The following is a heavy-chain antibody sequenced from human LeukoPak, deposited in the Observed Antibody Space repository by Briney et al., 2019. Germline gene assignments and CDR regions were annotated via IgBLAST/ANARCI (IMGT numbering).Heavy chain of an antibody. V-gene: IGHV4-59*01. CDR1: GDSISSYY. CDR2: IYYSGST. Sequence: PSETLSLTCTVSGDSISSYYWSWIRQPPGKGLEWIGYIYYSGSTNYNPSLKSRVTISVDTSKNQFSLKLSSVTAADTAVYYCARGYSSSWYYYGMDVWGQGTTVTVSS. CDR3: ARGYSSSWYYYGMDV. J-gene: IGHJ6*02. D-gene: IGHD6-13*01.